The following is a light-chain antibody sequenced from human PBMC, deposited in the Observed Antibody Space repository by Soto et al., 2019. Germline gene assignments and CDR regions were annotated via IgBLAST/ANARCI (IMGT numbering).Light chain of an antibody. CDR3: QQYGSAPPT. V-gene: IGKV3-20*01. J-gene: IGKJ1*01. CDR2: GAS. CDR1: QSVSTNY. Sequence: EIVLTQSPGTLSLSPGERATLSCRASQSVSTNYLAWYQRKPGHAPRLLIYGASSRATDIPNRFSGSGSGNDFTFPITILKAEDFALYYCQQYGSAPPTFGQGTKVEIK.